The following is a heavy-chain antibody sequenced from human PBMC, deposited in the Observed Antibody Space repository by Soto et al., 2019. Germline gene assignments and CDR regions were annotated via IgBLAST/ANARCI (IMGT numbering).Heavy chain of an antibody. CDR3: AKVPQYCSSTSCYVDY. CDR2: ISYDGSNK. D-gene: IGHD2-2*01. V-gene: IGHV3-30*18. Sequence: GGSLRLSCAASGFTFSSYGMHWVRQAPGKGLEWVAVISYDGSNKYYADSVKGRFTISRDNSKNTLYLQMNSLRAEDTAVYYCAKVPQYCSSTSCYVDYWGQGTLVTVSS. CDR1: GFTFSSYG. J-gene: IGHJ4*02.